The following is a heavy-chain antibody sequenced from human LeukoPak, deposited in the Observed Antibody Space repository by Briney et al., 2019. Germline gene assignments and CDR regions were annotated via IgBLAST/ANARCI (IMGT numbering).Heavy chain of an antibody. CDR3: AITHYDILTGYHKYMGV. D-gene: IGHD3-9*01. Sequence: SETLSLTCAVYSGSFSGYYWSWIRQPPGKGLEWIGYIYYSGSTNYNPSLKSRVTISVDTSKNQFSLKLSSVTAADTAVYYCAITHYDILTGYHKYMGVWGKGTTVTTSS. V-gene: IGHV4-59*12. J-gene: IGHJ6*03. CDR1: SGSFSGYY. CDR2: IYYSGST.